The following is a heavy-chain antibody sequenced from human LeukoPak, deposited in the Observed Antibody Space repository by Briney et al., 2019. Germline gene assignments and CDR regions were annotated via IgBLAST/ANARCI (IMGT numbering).Heavy chain of an antibody. J-gene: IGHJ5*02. Sequence: SDALSLTCTVSGGSISIYYWSWTRQPPGKGRGWMGYVFYSGSTNYSPSLKSRVTISVDTYKTQFSLKLSSVTAADTAGYYCASHSPRKLAVTWFDPWGQGTLVTVSS. D-gene: IGHD1-26*01. CDR3: ASHSPRKLAVTWFDP. CDR2: VFYSGST. V-gene: IGHV4-59*08. CDR1: GGSISIYY.